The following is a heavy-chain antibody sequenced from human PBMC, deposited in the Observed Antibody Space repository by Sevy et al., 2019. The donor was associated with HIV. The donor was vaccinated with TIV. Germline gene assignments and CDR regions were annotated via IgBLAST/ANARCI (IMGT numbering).Heavy chain of an antibody. Sequence: GGSLRLSCAASGFTFSNAWMSWVRQAPGKGLEWVGRIKSKSDGGATDYAAPVKGRFTISRDDSKNTGYLQMNSLKTEDTAVYYCTTDGPLTIFGVVIIGYWGQGTLVTVSS. CDR3: TTDGPLTIFGVVIIGY. CDR1: GFTFSNAW. D-gene: IGHD3-3*01. J-gene: IGHJ4*02. V-gene: IGHV3-15*01. CDR2: IKSKSDGGAT.